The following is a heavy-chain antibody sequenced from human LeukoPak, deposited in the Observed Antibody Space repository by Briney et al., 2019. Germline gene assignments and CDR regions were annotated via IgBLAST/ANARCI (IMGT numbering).Heavy chain of an antibody. J-gene: IGHJ4*02. CDR2: ITSTGGNT. D-gene: IGHD3-9*01. CDR3: VIVRGYFDSSGTDY. Sequence: GGSLRLSCSASGFTFSSYTVHWVRQAPGEGLEFVSAITSTGGNTYYADSVTGRFTLSRDNSKNTLYLQMSSLRAEDTAVYYCVIVRGYFDSSGTDYWGQGTLVTVSS. V-gene: IGHV3-64D*06. CDR1: GFTFSSYT.